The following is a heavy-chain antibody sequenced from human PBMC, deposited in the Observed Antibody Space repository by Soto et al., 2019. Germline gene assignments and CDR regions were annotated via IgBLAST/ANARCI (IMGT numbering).Heavy chain of an antibody. V-gene: IGHV3-23*01. D-gene: IGHD6-13*01. J-gene: IGHJ5*02. CDR2: ITSNADT. CDR3: TKEIAASATLWTDP. CDR1: GFPLNYYA. Sequence: PGPFLRLSCAASGFPLNYYAINFVRQAPGKGLEWVSAITSNADTYYVDSVKGRFTISRDNPKNALYLQMNSLRAEDTAVYYCTKEIAASATLWTDPWAQGTLVTVSS.